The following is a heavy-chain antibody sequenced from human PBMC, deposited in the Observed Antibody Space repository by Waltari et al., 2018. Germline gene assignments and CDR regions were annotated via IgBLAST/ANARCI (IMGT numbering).Heavy chain of an antibody. V-gene: IGHV3-21*01. CDR3: ARDAITLVRGVLTPFDY. D-gene: IGHD3-10*01. CDR1: GFTFSSYS. Sequence: SCAASGFTFSSYSMNWVRQAPGKGLEWVSSISKSSGYLYYADSVKGRFTISRDNAKNSLYLQMNSLRVEDTALYYCARDAITLVRGVLTPFDYWGQGTLVSVTS. CDR2: ISKSSGYL. J-gene: IGHJ4*02.